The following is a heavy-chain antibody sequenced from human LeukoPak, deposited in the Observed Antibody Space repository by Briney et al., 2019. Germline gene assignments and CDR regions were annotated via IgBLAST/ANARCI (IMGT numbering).Heavy chain of an antibody. Sequence: KPGRSLRLSCAASGFTFSSYSMNWVRQAPGKCLEWVSSISSSSSYIYYADSVKGRFTISRDNAKNSLYLQMNSLRAEDTAVYYCARGPTHYYYYGMDVWGQGTTVTVSS. CDR3: ARGPTHYYYYGMDV. CDR1: GFTFSSYS. CDR2: ISSSSSYI. J-gene: IGHJ6*02. V-gene: IGHV3-21*01.